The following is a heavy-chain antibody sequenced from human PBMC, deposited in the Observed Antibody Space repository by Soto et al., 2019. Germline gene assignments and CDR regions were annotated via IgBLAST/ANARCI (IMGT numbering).Heavy chain of an antibody. CDR2: INPNSGGT. D-gene: IGHD7-27*01. J-gene: IGHJ3*02. V-gene: IGHV1-2*04. CDR3: ARDPTGVIDGNAFDI. CDR1: GYTFTGYY. Sequence: GASVKVSCKASGYTFTGYYMHWVRQAPGQGLEWMGWINPNSGGTNYAQKFQGWVTMTRDTSISTAYMELSRLRSDDTAVYYCARDPTGVIDGNAFDIWGQGTMVTVSS.